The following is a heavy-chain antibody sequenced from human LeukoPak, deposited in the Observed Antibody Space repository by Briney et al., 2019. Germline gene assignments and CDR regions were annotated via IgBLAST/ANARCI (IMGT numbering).Heavy chain of an antibody. D-gene: IGHD3-10*01. Sequence: GESPKISCKVSGYRFSEYWIGWVRQMPGKGLEWMGIIYPSDSDAKYSPSLQGHVSISADKSITTAYLQWSRRKASDTAMYYCARPGRGALFEYWGQGTLVTVSS. V-gene: IGHV5-51*01. J-gene: IGHJ4*02. CDR1: GYRFSEYW. CDR2: IYPSDSDA. CDR3: ARPGRGALFEY.